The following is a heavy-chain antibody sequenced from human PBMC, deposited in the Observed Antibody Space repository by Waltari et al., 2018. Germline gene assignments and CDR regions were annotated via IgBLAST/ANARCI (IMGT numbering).Heavy chain of an antibody. CDR3: ARDHLAYDFWSGYSP. J-gene: IGHJ5*02. CDR1: GGSISSGSYY. D-gene: IGHD3-3*01. CDR2: IYTSGST. V-gene: IGHV4-61*02. Sequence: QVQLQESGPGLVKPSQTLSLTCTVSGGSISSGSYYWSWIRQPAGKGLEWIGRIYTSGSTNYNPSLKSRVTISVDTSKNQFSLKLSSVTAADTAVYYCARDHLAYDFWSGYSPWGQGTLVTVSS.